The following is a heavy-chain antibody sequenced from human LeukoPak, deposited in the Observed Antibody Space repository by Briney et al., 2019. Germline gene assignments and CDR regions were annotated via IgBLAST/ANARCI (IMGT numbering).Heavy chain of an antibody. J-gene: IGHJ6*03. V-gene: IGHV3-7*01. CDR2: IKGDGSET. CDR1: GFGFTFSEFW. Sequence: GSLRLSCVASGFGFTFSEFWMGWVRQAPGERLELVANIKGDGSETYYLGSVKVRSTISRNNVKNSVYLQRNNQRADDTSMYRCAKEAYCGGPSCFAVNYMDVWGKGTTVTVSS. CDR3: AKEAYCGGPSCFAVNYMDV. D-gene: IGHD2-2*01.